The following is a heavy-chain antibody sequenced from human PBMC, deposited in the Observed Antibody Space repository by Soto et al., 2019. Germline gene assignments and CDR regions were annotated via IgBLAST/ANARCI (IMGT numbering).Heavy chain of an antibody. V-gene: IGHV4-59*01. CDR1: GGSISSYY. Sequence: PSETLSLTCTVSGGSISSYYWSWIRQPPGKGLEWIGYIYYSGSTNYNPSLKSRVTISVDTSKNQFSLKLSSVTAADTAVYYCARDGKLRFLENEYYMDVWGKGTTVIVSS. J-gene: IGHJ6*03. CDR3: ARDGKLRFLENEYYMDV. D-gene: IGHD3-3*01. CDR2: IYYSGST.